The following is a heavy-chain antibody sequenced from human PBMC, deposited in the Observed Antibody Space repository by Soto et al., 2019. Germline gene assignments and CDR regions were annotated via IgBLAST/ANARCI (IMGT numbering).Heavy chain of an antibody. CDR3: ARGWRYYDSSGYFSYFDY. Sequence: SETLSLTCTVSGGSISSYYWSWIRQPPGKGLEWIGYIYYSGSTNYNPSLKSRVTISVDTSKNQFSLKLSSVTAADTAVYYCARGWRYYDSSGYFSYFDYWGQGTLLTVSS. J-gene: IGHJ4*02. CDR2: IYYSGST. V-gene: IGHV4-59*01. CDR1: GGSISSYY. D-gene: IGHD3-22*01.